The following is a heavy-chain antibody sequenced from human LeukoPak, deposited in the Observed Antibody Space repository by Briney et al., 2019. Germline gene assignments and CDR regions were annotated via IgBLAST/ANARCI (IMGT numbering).Heavy chain of an antibody. Sequence: SQTLSLTCTVSGGSISSGGYYWSWIRQPPGKGLEWIGYIYHSGSTYYNPSLKSRVTISVDRSKNQFSLKLSSVTAADTAVYYCAREGGSYCSGGSCRSGAYYFDYWGQGTLVTVSS. D-gene: IGHD2-15*01. V-gene: IGHV4-30-2*01. CDR2: IYHSGST. J-gene: IGHJ4*02. CDR1: GGSISSGGYY. CDR3: AREGGSYCSGGSCRSGAYYFDY.